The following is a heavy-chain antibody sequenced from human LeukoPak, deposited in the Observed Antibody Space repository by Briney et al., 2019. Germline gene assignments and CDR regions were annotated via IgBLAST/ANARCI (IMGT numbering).Heavy chain of an antibody. Sequence: SETLSLTCTVSGGSISSSSYYWGWIRQPPGKGLEWIGSIYYSGSTYYNPSLKSRVTISVDTSKNQFSLKLSSVTAADTAVYYCARDGFGESLFDYWGQGTLVTVSS. CDR2: IYYSGST. J-gene: IGHJ4*02. CDR1: GGSISSSSYY. V-gene: IGHV4-39*07. CDR3: ARDGFGESLFDY. D-gene: IGHD3-10*01.